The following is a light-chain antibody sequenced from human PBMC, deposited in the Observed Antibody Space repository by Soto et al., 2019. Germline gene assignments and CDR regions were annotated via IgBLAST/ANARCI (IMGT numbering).Light chain of an antibody. V-gene: IGKV3-15*01. CDR1: QSVSSN. CDR2: GAS. Sequence: EIVMTQSPATLSVSPGERPTLSCRASQSVSSNLAWYQQKPGQAPRLLIYGASTRATGIPARFSGSGSVTEFTLTISNLQSEDFAVYYCQQYNNCPLTFGGVTKVEIK. J-gene: IGKJ4*01. CDR3: QQYNNCPLT.